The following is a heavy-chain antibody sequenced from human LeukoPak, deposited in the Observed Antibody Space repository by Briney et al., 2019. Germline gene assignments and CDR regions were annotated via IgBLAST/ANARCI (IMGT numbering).Heavy chain of an antibody. V-gene: IGHV1-2*02. D-gene: IGHD5-12*01. J-gene: IGHJ3*02. CDR2: ISPNSGGT. CDR1: GYTFSSYY. CDR3: ARAGYSDYDYPLDGFDI. Sequence: ASVKVSCKASGYTFSSYYMHWVRQAPGQGLEWMGWISPNSGGTNYAQKFQGRVTMTRDTSISTAYMELSRLRSDDTAVYYCARAGYSDYDYPLDGFDIWGQGTMVTVSS.